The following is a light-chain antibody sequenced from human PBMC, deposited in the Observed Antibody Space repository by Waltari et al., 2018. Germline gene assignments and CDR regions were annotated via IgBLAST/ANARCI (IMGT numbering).Light chain of an antibody. Sequence: QSLLTQPPSASGTPGQRVTISCSGSSSNIGSYYVYWYQQLPGTAPKLRIDGNNQRPSGVPDRFSGSKSGTSGSLAISGLRSEDEADYYCAAWDDRLRGVVFGGGTKLTV. CDR2: GNN. CDR3: AAWDDRLRGVV. V-gene: IGLV1-47*01. CDR1: SSNIGSYY. J-gene: IGLJ2*01.